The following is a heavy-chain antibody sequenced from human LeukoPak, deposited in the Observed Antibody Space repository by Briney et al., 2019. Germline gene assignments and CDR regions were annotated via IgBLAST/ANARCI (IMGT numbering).Heavy chain of an antibody. CDR1: GFTFSSYA. Sequence: GGSLRLSCAASGFTFSSYAVSWVRQAPGKGLEWVSAISGSGGSTYYADSVKGRFTISRDNSKNTLYLQMNSLRAEDTAVYYCARSKVPNDAFDIWGQGTMVTVSS. CDR2: ISGSGGST. CDR3: ARSKVPNDAFDI. J-gene: IGHJ3*02. V-gene: IGHV3-23*01.